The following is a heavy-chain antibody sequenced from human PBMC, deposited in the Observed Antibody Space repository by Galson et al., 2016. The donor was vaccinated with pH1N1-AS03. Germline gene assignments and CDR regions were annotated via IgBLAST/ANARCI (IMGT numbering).Heavy chain of an antibody. V-gene: IGHV4-61*09. CDR1: GGSITSGHHY. CDR2: IHPSGKT. J-gene: IGHJ4*02. Sequence: TLSLTCTVSGGSITSGHHYWSWIRQPAGKGLEWIGHIHPSGKTNYNPSLKSRVTISVDTSKNQFSLKPTSVTAADTAVYYCARFPDYGDDVGYWGQGTLVTVSS. D-gene: IGHD4-17*01. CDR3: ARFPDYGDDVGY.